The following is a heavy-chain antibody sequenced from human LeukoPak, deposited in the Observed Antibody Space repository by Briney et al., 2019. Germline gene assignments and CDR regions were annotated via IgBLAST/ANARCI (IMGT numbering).Heavy chain of an antibody. CDR2: ISSTGSYI. CDR3: AKDRCGGYSCYSPNL. Sequence: GGSLRLSCAASGFTFSSYSMNWVRQAPGKGLEWVSSISSTGSYIYYTDSMKGRFTISRDNAKNSLYLQMNSLRAEDTAVYYCAKDRCGGYSCYSPNLWGQGTLVTVSS. J-gene: IGHJ5*02. D-gene: IGHD2-15*01. CDR1: GFTFSSYS. V-gene: IGHV3-21*01.